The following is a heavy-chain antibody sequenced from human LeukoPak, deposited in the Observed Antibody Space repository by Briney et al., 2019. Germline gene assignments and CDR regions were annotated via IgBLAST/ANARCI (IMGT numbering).Heavy chain of an antibody. CDR1: GFTFTSYA. CDR2: ISGSGGST. J-gene: IGHJ5*02. V-gene: IGHV3-23*01. D-gene: IGHD6-13*01. Sequence: PGGSLRLSCAASGFTFTSYAMSWVRQAPGKGLEWVSAISGSGGSTYYADSVKGRFTISRDNPKNTLYLQMNSLRAEDMAVYYCASPGYLGDWFDPWGQGTLVTVSS. CDR3: ASPGYLGDWFDP.